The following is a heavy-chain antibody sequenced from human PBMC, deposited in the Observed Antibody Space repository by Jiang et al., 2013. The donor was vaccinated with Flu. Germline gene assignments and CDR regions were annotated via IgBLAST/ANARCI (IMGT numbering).Heavy chain of an antibody. J-gene: IGHJ6*02. D-gene: IGHD3-10*01. V-gene: IGHV1-46*03. CDR2: INPSGGST. CDR1: GYTFTSYY. Sequence: SVKVSCKASGYTFTSYYMHWVRQAPGQGLEWMGIINPSGGSTSYAQKFQGRVTMTRDTSTSTVYMELSSLRSEDTAVYYCARSGSGSYYYYGMDVWGQGTTVTVSS. CDR3: ARSGSGSYYYYGMDV.